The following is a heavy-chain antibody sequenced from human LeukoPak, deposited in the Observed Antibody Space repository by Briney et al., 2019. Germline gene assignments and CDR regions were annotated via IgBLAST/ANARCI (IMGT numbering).Heavy chain of an antibody. CDR3: ARDLLCSSCTAAAGTTYFDY. CDR2: IYTSSGST. V-gene: IGHV4-61*02. J-gene: IGHJ4*02. D-gene: IGHD6-13*01. Sequence: PSQTLSLTRTVSGGSISSGSYYWNWIRQPAGKGLEWIGRIYTSSGSTYYNPSLKSRVTISVDTSKNQFSLKLSSVTAADTAVYYCARDLLCSSCTAAAGTTYFDYWGQGTLVTVSS. CDR1: GGSISSGSYY.